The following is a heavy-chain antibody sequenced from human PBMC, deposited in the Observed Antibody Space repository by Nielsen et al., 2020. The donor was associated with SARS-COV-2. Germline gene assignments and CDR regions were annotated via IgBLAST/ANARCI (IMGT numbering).Heavy chain of an antibody. CDR1: GFTFSSYS. Sequence: GGSLRLSCAASGFTFSSYSMNWVRQAPGKGLEWVAVISYDGSNKYYADSVKGRFTISRDNSKNTLYLQMNSLRAEDTAVYYCARSDPNYDSSGYYGLWGQGTLVTVSS. CDR3: ARSDPNYDSSGYYGL. V-gene: IGHV3-30*03. D-gene: IGHD3-22*01. J-gene: IGHJ4*02. CDR2: ISYDGSNK.